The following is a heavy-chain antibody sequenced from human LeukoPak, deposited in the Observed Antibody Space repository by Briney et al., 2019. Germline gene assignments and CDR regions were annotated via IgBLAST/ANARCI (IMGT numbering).Heavy chain of an antibody. D-gene: IGHD4-17*01. J-gene: IGHJ5*02. Sequence: GGSLRLSCAASGFTFSSYEMNWVRQAPGKGLEWVSYISSSGSTIYYADSVKGRFTISRDNAKNSLYLQMNSLRAEDTAVYYCARRSMTTVFSWGQGTLVTVSS. CDR1: GFTFSSYE. CDR2: ISSSGSTI. CDR3: ARRSMTTVFS. V-gene: IGHV3-48*03.